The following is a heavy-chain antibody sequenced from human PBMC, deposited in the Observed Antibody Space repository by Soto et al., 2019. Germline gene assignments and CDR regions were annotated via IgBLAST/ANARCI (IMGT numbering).Heavy chain of an antibody. V-gene: IGHV4-28*03. Sequence: PSETLSLTCAVSGYSISSSNWWGWIRQPPGKGLEWIGYIYYSRTTYYNPSLKSRVTISVDTSKNQFSLKLSSVTAADTAVYYCARAGGFWSGQELDYWGQGTLVTVSS. D-gene: IGHD3-3*01. J-gene: IGHJ4*02. CDR3: ARAGGFWSGQELDY. CDR2: IYYSRTT. CDR1: GYSISSSNW.